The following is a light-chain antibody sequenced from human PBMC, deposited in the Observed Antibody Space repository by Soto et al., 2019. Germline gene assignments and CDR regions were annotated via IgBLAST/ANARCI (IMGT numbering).Light chain of an antibody. CDR2: GAS. V-gene: IGKV3-11*01. J-gene: IGKJ2*01. CDR1: QSVISY. CDR3: QQRSNWPPYT. Sequence: EIVLTQSPATLSLSPGERATLSCGASQSVISYLAWYQQKPGQAPRLLIYGASNRATGIPARFSGSGSGTDFTLTISSLEPEDFAVYYCQQRSNWPPYTFGQGTKLEIK.